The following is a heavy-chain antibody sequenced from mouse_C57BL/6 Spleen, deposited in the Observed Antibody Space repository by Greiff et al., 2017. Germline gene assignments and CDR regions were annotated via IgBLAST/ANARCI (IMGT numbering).Heavy chain of an antibody. Sequence: EVKLVESGGDLVKPGGSLQLSCAASGFTFSSYGMSWVRQTPDKRLEWVATISSGGSYTYYPDSVKGRCTISRDTAKNTLYLQMSILKSEDTAMYYCARNCGSSDYFDYGGQGTTLTVSA. J-gene: IGHJ2*01. CDR2: ISSGGSYT. CDR1: GFTFSSYG. V-gene: IGHV5-6*01. D-gene: IGHD1-1*01. CDR3: ARNCGSSDYFDY.